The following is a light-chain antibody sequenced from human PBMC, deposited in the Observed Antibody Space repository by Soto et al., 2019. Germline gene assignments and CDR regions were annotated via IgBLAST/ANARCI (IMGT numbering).Light chain of an antibody. Sequence: QSALTQPASVSGSPGQSITISCTGTTSDVGDYKYISWYQQHPGKVPKLIIYEVTNRPSGVSNRFSGSRSGNTASLTISGLQAEDEADYYCSLYTISRVFGGGTKFTVL. CDR3: SLYTISRV. CDR2: EVT. J-gene: IGLJ3*02. CDR1: TSDVGDYKY. V-gene: IGLV2-14*01.